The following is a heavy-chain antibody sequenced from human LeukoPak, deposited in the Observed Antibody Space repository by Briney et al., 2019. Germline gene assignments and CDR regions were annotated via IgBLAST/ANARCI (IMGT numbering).Heavy chain of an antibody. CDR1: GDSVPSNSAA. Sequence: SQTLSLTCALSGDSVPSNSAAWNWVRQSPSRGLEWLGRTYYRSKWYNDYAVSVKSRITINPDTSKNQFSLQLNSVTPEDTAVYYGARVKWRGPTSSGWLDYWGQGTLVTVSS. D-gene: IGHD6-19*01. V-gene: IGHV6-1*01. CDR2: TYYRSKWYN. CDR3: ARVKWRGPTSSGWLDY. J-gene: IGHJ4*02.